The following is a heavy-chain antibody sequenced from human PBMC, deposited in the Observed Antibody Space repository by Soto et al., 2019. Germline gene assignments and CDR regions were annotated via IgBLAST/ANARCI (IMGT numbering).Heavy chain of an antibody. D-gene: IGHD4-4*01. V-gene: IGHV5-10-1*01. CDR3: ARHPGLTVTSYYYYGMDV. CDR2: IDPSDSYT. Sequence: GESLKISGKGSGYSFTSYWISWVRQMPGKGLEWMGRIDPSDSYTNYSPSFQGHVTISADKSISTAYLQWSSLKASDTAMYYCARHPGLTVTSYYYYGMDVWGQGTTVTVSS. J-gene: IGHJ6*02. CDR1: GYSFTSYW.